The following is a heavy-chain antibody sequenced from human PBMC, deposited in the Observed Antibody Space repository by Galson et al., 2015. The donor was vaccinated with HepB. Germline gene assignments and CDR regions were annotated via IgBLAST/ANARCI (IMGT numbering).Heavy chain of an antibody. V-gene: IGHV1-58*01. J-gene: IGHJ6*02. Sequence: SVKVSCKASGFNVRGSIVQWVRQIPGHGLEWLGWIVFGDGDTKFAEKFNGRLSITRDTPKFIVFLDLTDLRPEDTALYYCAANSSTPFIYYSYTMDVWGRGTTVTVSS. CDR2: IVFGDGDT. CDR1: GFNVRGSI. D-gene: IGHD3-22*01. CDR3: AANSSTPFIYYSYTMDV.